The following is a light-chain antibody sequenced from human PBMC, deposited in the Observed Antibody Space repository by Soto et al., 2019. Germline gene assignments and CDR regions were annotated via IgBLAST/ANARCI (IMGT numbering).Light chain of an antibody. V-gene: IGKV1-9*01. CDR2: AAS. J-gene: IGKJ5*01. Sequence: EIRLTQSPSFLSAAGGESVTMTSPSIQGISSYLAWYQQKPGKAPKLLIYAASTLQSGVPSRFSGSGSGTEFTLTTSSLQPEDFATYYCQQLNSYPRSITFGQGTRLEI. CDR1: QGISSY. CDR3: QQLNSYPRSIT.